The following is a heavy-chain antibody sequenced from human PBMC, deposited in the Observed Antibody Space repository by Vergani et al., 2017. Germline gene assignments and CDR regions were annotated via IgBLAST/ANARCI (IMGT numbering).Heavy chain of an antibody. D-gene: IGHD3-9*01. V-gene: IGHV3-23*04. CDR1: GFTFSSYA. J-gene: IGHJ3*02. Sequence: VQLVESGGGVVQPGRSLRLSCAASGFTFSSYAMSWVRQAPGKGLEWVSAISGSGGSTYYADSVKGRFTISRDNSKNTLYLQMNSLRAEDTAVYYCAKDRGSELRYCDWFPLGDAFDIWGQGTMVTVSS. CDR2: ISGSGGST. CDR3: AKDRGSELRYCDWFPLGDAFDI.